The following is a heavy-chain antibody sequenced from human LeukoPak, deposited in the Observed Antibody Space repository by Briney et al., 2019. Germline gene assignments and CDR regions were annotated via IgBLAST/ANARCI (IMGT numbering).Heavy chain of an antibody. CDR2: MRDRNKNYAT. J-gene: IGHJ4*02. V-gene: IGHV3-73*01. CDR1: GIGFQGSA. D-gene: IGHD3-16*01. CDR3: IRHVEYVTPDS. Sequence: GGSLRLSCAASGIGFQGSAVHWVRQSSGRGLEWVGCMRDRNKNYATIYGASVRGRFTISRDDSVNTATLRMNSLRSEDTAVYFCIRHVEYVTPDSWGQGTLVTASS.